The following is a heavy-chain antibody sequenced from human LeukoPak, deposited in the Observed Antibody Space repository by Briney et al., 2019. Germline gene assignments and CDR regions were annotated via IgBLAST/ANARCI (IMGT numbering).Heavy chain of an antibody. V-gene: IGHV4-39*01. CDR3: ARRRYYDGSGYLE. Sequence: SETLSLTCSVSGDSVSRSDSYWDWIRQPPGKGLEWIGTIYYSGRTYYSPSLKSRVTMSVDPSNNQFSLNLRSVTAANTAVYYCARRRYYDGSGYLEWGQGTLLSVSS. CDR2: IYYSGRT. CDR1: GDSVSRSDSY. J-gene: IGHJ1*01. D-gene: IGHD3-22*01.